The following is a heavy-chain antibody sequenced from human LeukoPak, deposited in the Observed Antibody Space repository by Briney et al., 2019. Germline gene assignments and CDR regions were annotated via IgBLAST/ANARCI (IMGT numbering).Heavy chain of an antibody. Sequence: GGSLRLSCAASGFTFSSYAMHWVRQAPGKGLEWVAVISYDGSNKYYADSVKGRFTISRDNSKNTLYLQMNSLRAEDTAVYYCARENSGWPSLDYWGQGTLVTVSS. CDR1: GFTFSSYA. D-gene: IGHD6-19*01. V-gene: IGHV3-30-3*01. J-gene: IGHJ4*02. CDR3: ARENSGWPSLDY. CDR2: ISYDGSNK.